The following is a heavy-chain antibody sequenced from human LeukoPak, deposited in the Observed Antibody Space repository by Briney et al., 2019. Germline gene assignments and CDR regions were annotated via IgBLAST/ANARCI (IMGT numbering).Heavy chain of an antibody. Sequence: GESLKISCKGPGYSFTDYWIAWVRPMRGKGLEWMGIIYPGDSDTRYSPSFQGQVTISADRSISTAYLQWSSLKASDTAMYYCARRTFGESTLNWFDPWGQGTLVTVSS. CDR1: GYSFTDYW. J-gene: IGHJ5*02. V-gene: IGHV5-51*01. D-gene: IGHD3-10*01. CDR3: ARRTFGESTLNWFDP. CDR2: IYPGDSDT.